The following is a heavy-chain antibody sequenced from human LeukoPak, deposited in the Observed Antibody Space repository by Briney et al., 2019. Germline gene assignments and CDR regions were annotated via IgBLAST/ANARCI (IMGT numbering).Heavy chain of an antibody. CDR2: IRQDGGEK. V-gene: IGHV3-7*01. Sequence: GGSLRLSCAASGFTFSSYEMNWVRQAPGKGLEWVASIRQDGGEKSYVDSVKGRFTISRDNTKSSLYLQINSLRAEDTAVYYCARDGTAAGLYFDLWGQGTLVTVSS. J-gene: IGHJ4*01. CDR3: ARDGTAAGLYFDL. D-gene: IGHD6-13*01. CDR1: GFTFSSYE.